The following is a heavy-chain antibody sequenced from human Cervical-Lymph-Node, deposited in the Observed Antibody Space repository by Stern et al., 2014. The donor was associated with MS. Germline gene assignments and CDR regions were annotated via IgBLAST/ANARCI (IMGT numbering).Heavy chain of an antibody. Sequence: VQLVESGGGLVKPGGSLRLSCAASGFTLSSYALHWVRQAPGKGLAWVAVISYDGSDKYYANSVKGRFTISRDNSKNTLDLQMNSLRPEDTAVYYCARVWTTFSVHYYYGMDVWGQGTTVTVSS. CDR3: ARVWTTFSVHYYYGMDV. D-gene: IGHD2/OR15-2a*01. CDR1: GFTLSSYA. J-gene: IGHJ6*02. CDR2: ISYDGSDK. V-gene: IGHV3-30*01.